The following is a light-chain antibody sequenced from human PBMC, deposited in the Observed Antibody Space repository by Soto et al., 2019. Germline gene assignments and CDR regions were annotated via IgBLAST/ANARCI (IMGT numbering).Light chain of an antibody. CDR1: QSVRSN. J-gene: IGKJ2*01. CDR2: GAS. CDR3: QQYNNWPYT. V-gene: IGKV3-15*01. Sequence: EIVMTQSSATLSVSPGEGATLSCRASQSVRSNLAWYRQKPGQAPSLLIYGASTRASGIPAKFSASGSGTEFALTISSLQSEDFAVYYCQQYNNWPYTFGQGTRLEIK.